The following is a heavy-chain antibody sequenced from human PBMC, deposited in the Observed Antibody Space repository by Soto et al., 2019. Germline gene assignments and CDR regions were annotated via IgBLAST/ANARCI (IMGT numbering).Heavy chain of an antibody. CDR1: GFTFSSYG. D-gene: IGHD3-9*01. V-gene: IGHV3-33*06. CDR2: IWYDGSNK. Sequence: PGGPLRLSCAASGFTFSSYGMHWVRQAPGKGLEWVAVIWYDGSNKYYADSVKGRFTISRDNSKNTLYLQMNSLRAEDTAVYYCAKGFNILGHFGWFYYWGQGTLVTVSS. CDR3: AKGFNILGHFGWFYY. J-gene: IGHJ4*02.